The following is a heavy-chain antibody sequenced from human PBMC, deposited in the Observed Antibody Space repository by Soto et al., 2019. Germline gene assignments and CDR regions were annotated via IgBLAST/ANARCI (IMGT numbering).Heavy chain of an antibody. J-gene: IGHJ5*02. CDR2: SYYSGST. Sequence: QVQLQESGPGLVKPSETLSLTCTVSGGSISSYYWSWIRQPPGKGLEWIGYSYYSGSTNYNPSLKSRVTISVDTSKNQFSLKLSSVTAADTAVYYCARAPPDHCSGGSCYSWFDPWGQGTLVTVSS. D-gene: IGHD2-15*01. V-gene: IGHV4-59*01. CDR1: GGSISSYY. CDR3: ARAPPDHCSGGSCYSWFDP.